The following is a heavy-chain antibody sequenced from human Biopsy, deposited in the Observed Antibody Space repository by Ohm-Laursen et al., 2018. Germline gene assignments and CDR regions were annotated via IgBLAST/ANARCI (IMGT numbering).Heavy chain of an antibody. Sequence: SSVKVSCKSPTGTFNSYGIIWVRQAPGQGLEWMGRIIPILRTAAYAQTFLGRVTITADSPTSTVDMELTSLTSDDTAVYFCAREAIGYQLPCDDWGQGTLVTVSS. CDR3: AREAIGYQLPCDD. CDR2: IIPILRTA. D-gene: IGHD2-2*01. V-gene: IGHV1-69*11. CDR1: TGTFNSYG. J-gene: IGHJ4*02.